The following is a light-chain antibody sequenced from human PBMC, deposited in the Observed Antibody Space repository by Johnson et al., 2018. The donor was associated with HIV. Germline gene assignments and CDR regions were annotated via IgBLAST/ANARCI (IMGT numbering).Light chain of an antibody. CDR1: SSNIGNNY. CDR2: DNH. V-gene: IGLV1-51*01. J-gene: IGLJ1*01. CDR3: GTWDSSLRSYV. Sequence: QSVLTQPPSVSAAPGQKVTIPCSGSSSNIGNNYASWYQQVPGTAPKLLIYDNHKRPSGIPDRFSGSKSGTSATLGITGLQPGDEAGYYCGTWDSSLRSYVFGTGTKVTVL.